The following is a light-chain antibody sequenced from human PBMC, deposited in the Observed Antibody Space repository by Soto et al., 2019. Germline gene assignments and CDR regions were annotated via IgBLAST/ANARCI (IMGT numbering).Light chain of an antibody. V-gene: IGKV1-5*03. CDR3: QQSYSTPRT. CDR1: QSISSW. CDR2: KAS. Sequence: EIHMTQSPATLSASVGDRVSITCRASQSISSWLAWYQQKPGKAPKLLIYKASSLESGVPSRFSGSGSGTEFTLTISSLQPEDFATYYCQQSYSTPRTFGQGTKVDIK. J-gene: IGKJ1*01.